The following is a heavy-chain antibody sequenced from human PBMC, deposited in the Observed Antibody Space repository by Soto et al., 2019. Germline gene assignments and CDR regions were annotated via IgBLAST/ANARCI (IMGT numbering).Heavy chain of an antibody. CDR2: IIPIFGTT. CDR3: ARDEGAATFDY. J-gene: IGHJ4*02. D-gene: IGHD1-26*01. Sequence: QVQLVQSGAEVKKPGSSVKVSCKAFGGPFSSYAINWIRQAPGQGLEWMGGIIPIFGTTTYAQRFQARVTITADESTSTAYMELSSLRSEDTALYYCARDEGAATFDYWGQGTLVTVSS. V-gene: IGHV1-69*12. CDR1: GGPFSSYA.